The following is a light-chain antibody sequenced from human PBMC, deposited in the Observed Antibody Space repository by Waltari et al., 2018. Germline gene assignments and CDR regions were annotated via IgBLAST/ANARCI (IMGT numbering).Light chain of an antibody. CDR3: QQYNNWPSFT. Sequence: EIVMTQSPATLSVSPGERATLSCEASQSVSSNLAWYQQRPGQAPRLLIYGAYTRAPGIPARFSGSGSGTEFTLTISSLKSEDFAVYYCQQYNNWPSFTFGPGTRVDIK. J-gene: IGKJ3*01. CDR2: GAY. V-gene: IGKV3D-15*01. CDR1: QSVSSN.